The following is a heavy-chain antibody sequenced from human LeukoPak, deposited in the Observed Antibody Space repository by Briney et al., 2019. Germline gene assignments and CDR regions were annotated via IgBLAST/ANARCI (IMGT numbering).Heavy chain of an antibody. CDR2: TTGTTTAT. D-gene: IGHD3-22*01. CDR1: GFTFNNYA. Sequence: PGGSLRLSCAASGFTFNNYAMSWVCQTPGKGLEWVSTTTGTTTATYHADSVKGRFTISRDNSHNTLYLQMNSLRAEDTAIYYCARDWGDYDVSGGPGTLVTVSS. V-gene: IGHV3-23*01. CDR3: ARDWGDYDVS. J-gene: IGHJ4*02.